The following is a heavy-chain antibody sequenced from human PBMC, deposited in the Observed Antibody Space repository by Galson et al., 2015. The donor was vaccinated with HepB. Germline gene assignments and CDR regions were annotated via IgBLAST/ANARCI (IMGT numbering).Heavy chain of an antibody. Sequence: LRLPCAASGFIFSSYALHWVRQAPGKGLEWVAVISYDGSNKYHADSVKGRFTISRDNSKNTLYLQTSSLRADDTAIYYCARANGGWTAAFHWGQGTLVTVSS. D-gene: IGHD7-27*01. CDR3: ARANGGWTAAFH. V-gene: IGHV3-30-3*01. J-gene: IGHJ4*02. CDR1: GFIFSSYA. CDR2: ISYDGSNK.